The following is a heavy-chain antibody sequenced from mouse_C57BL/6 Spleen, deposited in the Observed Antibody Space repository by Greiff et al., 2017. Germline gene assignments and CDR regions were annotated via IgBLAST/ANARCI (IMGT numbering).Heavy chain of an antibody. J-gene: IGHJ3*01. V-gene: IGHV6-6*01. CDR1: GFTFSDAW. CDR3: TRRYYGSSYDWFAY. D-gene: IGHD1-1*01. Sequence: EVKVEESGGGLVQPGGSMKLSCAASGFTFSDAWMDWVRQSPEKGLEWVAEIRNKANNHATYYAESVKGRFTISRDDSKSSVYLQMNSLRAEDTGIYYCTRRYYGSSYDWFAYWGQGTLVTVSA. CDR2: IRNKANNHAT.